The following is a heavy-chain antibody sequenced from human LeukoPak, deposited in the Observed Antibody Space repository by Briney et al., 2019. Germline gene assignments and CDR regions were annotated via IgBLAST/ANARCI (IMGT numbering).Heavy chain of an antibody. CDR3: ARGIVGASNGLRNDAFDI. CDR2: ISSSSSYI. V-gene: IGHV3-21*01. CDR1: GFTFSSYS. J-gene: IGHJ3*02. D-gene: IGHD1-26*01. Sequence: GGSLRLSCAASGFTFSSYSMNWVRQAPGKGLEWVSSISSSSSYIYYADSVKGRFTISRDNAKNSLYLQMNSLRAEDTAVYYCARGIVGASNGLRNDAFDIWGQGTMVTVSS.